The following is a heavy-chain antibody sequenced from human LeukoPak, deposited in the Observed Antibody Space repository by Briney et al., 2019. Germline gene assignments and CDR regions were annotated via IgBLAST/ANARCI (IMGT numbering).Heavy chain of an antibody. D-gene: IGHD2-21*02. V-gene: IGHV4-4*02. Sequence: SGTLSLTCAVSGGSISSSNWWSWVRQPPGKGLEWIGEINHSGSTNYNPSLKSRVTISVDTSKNQFSLKLSSVTAADTAVYYCARLFGDWGAFDIWGQGTMVTVSS. CDR2: INHSGST. CDR3: ARLFGDWGAFDI. J-gene: IGHJ3*02. CDR1: GGSISSSNW.